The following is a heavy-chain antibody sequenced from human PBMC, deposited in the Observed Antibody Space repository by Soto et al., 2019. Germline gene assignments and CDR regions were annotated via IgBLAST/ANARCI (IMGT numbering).Heavy chain of an antibody. CDR2: ITSDGSRS. CDR3: ARDYDSSGHHSTY. J-gene: IGHJ4*02. D-gene: IGHD3-22*01. Sequence: GGSLRLSCAASGFTFSSYWMHWVRQVPGKGLMWVSRITSDGSRSIYADSVKGRFTISRDNAKNTLFLQMNSLRAEDTAVYYCARDYDSSGHHSTYWGRGTLVTVSS. V-gene: IGHV3-74*01. CDR1: GFTFSSYW.